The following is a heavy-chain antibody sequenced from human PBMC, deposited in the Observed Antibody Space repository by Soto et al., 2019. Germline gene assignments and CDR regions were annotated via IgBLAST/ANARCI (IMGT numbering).Heavy chain of an antibody. Sequence: QVQLVQSGAEVKKPGASVKVSCKASGYTFTSYDINWVRQATGQGLEWMGWMNPNSGNTGYAQKFQGRVTMTSNTSISTAYMELSSMRSEETAVYYCARGRVLLWFGELLSFDYWGQGTLVTVSS. CDR3: ARGRVLLWFGELLSFDY. CDR1: GYTFTSYD. CDR2: MNPNSGNT. J-gene: IGHJ4*02. V-gene: IGHV1-8*01. D-gene: IGHD3-10*01.